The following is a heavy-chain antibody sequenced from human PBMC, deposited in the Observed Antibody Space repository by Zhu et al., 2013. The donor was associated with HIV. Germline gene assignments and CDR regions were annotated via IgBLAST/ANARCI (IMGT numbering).Heavy chain of an antibody. CDR2: IIPIFGTA. D-gene: IGHD2-21*02. V-gene: IGHV1-69*01. CDR1: GGTFSSYA. J-gene: IGHJ3*02. CDR3: ARRMNCGGDCYGAFDI. Sequence: QVQLVQSGAEVKKPGSSVKVSCKASGGTFSSYAISWVRQAPGQGLEWMGGIIPIFGTANYAQKFQGRVTITADESTSTAYMELSSLRSEDTAVYYCARRMNCGGDCYGAFDIWGQGDNGHRLF.